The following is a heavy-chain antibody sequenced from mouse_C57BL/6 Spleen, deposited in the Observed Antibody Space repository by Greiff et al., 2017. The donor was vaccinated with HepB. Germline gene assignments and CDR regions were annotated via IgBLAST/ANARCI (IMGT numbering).Heavy chain of an antibody. J-gene: IGHJ3*01. CDR2: IYPSDSET. Sequence: QVHLQQSGAELVRPGSSVKLSCKASGYTFTSYWMDWVKQRPGQGLEWIGNIYPSDSETHYNQKFKDKATLTVDKSSSTAYMQLSSLTSEDSAVYYCARPAYYGSSYVGFAYWGQGTLVTVSA. V-gene: IGHV1-61*01. CDR1: GYTFTSYW. D-gene: IGHD1-1*01. CDR3: ARPAYYGSSYVGFAY.